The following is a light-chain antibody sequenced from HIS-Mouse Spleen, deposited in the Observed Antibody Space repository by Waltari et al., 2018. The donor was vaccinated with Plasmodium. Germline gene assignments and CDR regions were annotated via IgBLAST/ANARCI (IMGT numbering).Light chain of an antibody. V-gene: IGKV1D-8*02. CDR3: QQYYSFPYT. Sequence: AIWMTQSPSLLSASTGDRVTISCRMSQCISSYLAWYQQKPGKAPELLIYAASTLQSGVPSRFSGSGSGTDFTLTISCLQSEDFATDYCQQYYSFPYTFGQGTKLEIK. J-gene: IGKJ2*01. CDR2: AAS. CDR1: QCISSY.